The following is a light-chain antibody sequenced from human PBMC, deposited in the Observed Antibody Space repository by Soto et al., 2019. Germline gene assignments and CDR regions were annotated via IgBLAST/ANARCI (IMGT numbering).Light chain of an antibody. CDR3: QQLSSYPVT. V-gene: IGKV1-9*01. CDR2: AAS. Sequence: IQLTQSPSSLSASVGDRVTITCRASQDIGIYLAWYQQKPGKAPNLLIYAASSLQRGVPSRFSGSGSGTDFTLTIRSLQPEDFATYHCQQLSSYPVTSGQGTKVDIK. J-gene: IGKJ1*01. CDR1: QDIGIY.